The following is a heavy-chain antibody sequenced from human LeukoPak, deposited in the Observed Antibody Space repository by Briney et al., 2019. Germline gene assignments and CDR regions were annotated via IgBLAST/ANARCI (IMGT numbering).Heavy chain of an antibody. CDR3: AKLPMGELSSYFDY. Sequence: PGGSLRLSCAASGFTFDDYAMSWVRQTPGKGLEWVSLISWDGGNTYYADSVKGRFTISRDNAKNSLYLQMNSLRAEDTALYYCAKLPMGELSSYFDYWGQGTLVTVSS. J-gene: IGHJ4*02. CDR1: GFTFDDYA. V-gene: IGHV3-43D*03. D-gene: IGHD3-16*02. CDR2: ISWDGGNT.